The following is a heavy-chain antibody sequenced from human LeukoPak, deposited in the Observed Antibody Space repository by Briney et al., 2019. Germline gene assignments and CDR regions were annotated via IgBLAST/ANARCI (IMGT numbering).Heavy chain of an antibody. V-gene: IGHV4-39*01. Sequence: PSETLSLTCTVSGGSISSSSYYWGWIRQPPGKGLEWIGRIYYSGSTYYNPSLKSRVTISVDTSKNQFSLKLSSVTAADTAVYYCAKHPNYYDSSGFSPDYWGQGTLVTVSS. CDR3: AKHPNYYDSSGFSPDY. CDR2: IYYSGST. CDR1: GGSISSSSYY. J-gene: IGHJ4*02. D-gene: IGHD3-22*01.